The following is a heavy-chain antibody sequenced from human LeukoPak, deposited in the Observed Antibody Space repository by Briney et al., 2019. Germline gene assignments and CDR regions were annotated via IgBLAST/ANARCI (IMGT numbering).Heavy chain of an antibody. CDR2: ISGSGGGGGGT. J-gene: IGHJ4*02. Sequence: TGGSLRLSCAASGFTFSSYAMSWVRQSPGKGLEWVSAISGSGGGGGGTFYADSVKGRLTISRDNSKNTLYLQMNSLRAEDTAVYYCAKDSGAAGSGWYGGHFDYWGQGSLLTVSS. CDR1: GFTFSSYA. V-gene: IGHV3-23*01. D-gene: IGHD6-19*01. CDR3: AKDSGAAGSGWYGGHFDY.